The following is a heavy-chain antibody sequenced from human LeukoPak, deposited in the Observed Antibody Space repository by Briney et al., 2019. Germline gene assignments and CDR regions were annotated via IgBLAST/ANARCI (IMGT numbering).Heavy chain of an antibody. Sequence: VASVKVSCKSSGYTFSNYGISWVRQAPGQGLEWMGWISTNSGHKAQKFQDRVTMTTDTSTSTSYMELRSLRSDDTAVYYCARDSFQSGGSWYDCFDPWGQGTLVTVSS. V-gene: IGHV1-18*01. CDR2: ISTNSGH. D-gene: IGHD2-15*01. J-gene: IGHJ5*02. CDR3: ARDSFQSGGSWYDCFDP. CDR1: GYTFSNYG.